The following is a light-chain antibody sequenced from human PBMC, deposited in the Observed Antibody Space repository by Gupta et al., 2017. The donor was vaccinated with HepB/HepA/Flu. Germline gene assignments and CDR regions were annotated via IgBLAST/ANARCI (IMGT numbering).Light chain of an antibody. CDR1: RSNTGSNT. CDR3: AAWDDSLNGVL. J-gene: IGLJ2*01. CDR2: SNN. Sequence: QSVLTQPPSASGTPGHRVTLSCSGSRSNTGSNTVNWYQQFPGTAPKLLIYSNNQRPSGVPDRFSGSKSGTSVSLAISGLQSEDEADYYCAAWDDSLNGVLFGGGTKLTVL. V-gene: IGLV1-44*01.